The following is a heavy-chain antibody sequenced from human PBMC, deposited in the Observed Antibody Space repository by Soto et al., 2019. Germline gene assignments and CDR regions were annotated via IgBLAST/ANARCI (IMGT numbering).Heavy chain of an antibody. CDR1: GVSISSGNW. CDR2: IFHDGTA. J-gene: IGHJ4*02. V-gene: IGHV4-4*02. D-gene: IGHD1-1*01. CDR3: ARTTLRRGNFDS. Sequence: SETLSLTCAVSGVSISSGNWWTWVRQSPQRGLEYIGEIFHDGTANYYPSFEKRVAISVDTSKNQFSLKLTSVTAADTAIYFCARTTLRRGNFDSWGQGTLVTGS.